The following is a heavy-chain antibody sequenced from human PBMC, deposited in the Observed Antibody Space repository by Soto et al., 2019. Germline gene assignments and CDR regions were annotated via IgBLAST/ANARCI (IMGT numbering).Heavy chain of an antibody. CDR3: GRPVDY. CDR2: INGDGDST. J-gene: IGHJ4*02. CDR1: GFPFSRYA. Sequence: DVQLLESGGGLVQPGGSLRLSCAASGFPFSRYAVTWVRQAPGKGLEWVSIINGDGDSTFYADSVKGRFTISRDNSKNTLYLQMNSLRAEDTAIYYCGRPVDYWGQGTLVTVSS. V-gene: IGHV3-23*01.